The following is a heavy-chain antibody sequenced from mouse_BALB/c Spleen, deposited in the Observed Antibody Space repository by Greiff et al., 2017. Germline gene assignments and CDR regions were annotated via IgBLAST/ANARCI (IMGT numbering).Heavy chain of an antibody. Sequence: DVMLVESGGGLVKPGGSLKLSCAASGFTFSSYTMSWVRQTPEKRLEWVATISSGGSYTYYPDSVKGRFTISRDNAKNTLYLQMSSLKSEETAMYYCKRGEHRSTTAKKFAYWGQGTLVTVSA. CDR1: GFTFSSYT. V-gene: IGHV5-6-4*01. CDR2: ISSGGSYT. D-gene: IGHD1-2*01. J-gene: IGHJ3*01. CDR3: KRGEHRSTTAKKFAY.